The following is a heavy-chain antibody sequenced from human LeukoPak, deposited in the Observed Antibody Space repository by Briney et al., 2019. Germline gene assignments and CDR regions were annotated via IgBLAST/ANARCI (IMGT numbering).Heavy chain of an antibody. D-gene: IGHD3-10*01. CDR1: GFTFSSYG. CDR3: ARDRAYGSGSGFDY. V-gene: IGHV3-33*01. Sequence: GGSLRLSCAASGFTFSSYGMHWVRQAPGKGLEWVAVIRYDGSNKYYADSVKGRFTNSRDNSKNTLYLQMNSLRAEDTAVYYCARDRAYGSGSGFDYWGQGTLVTVSS. J-gene: IGHJ4*02. CDR2: IRYDGSNK.